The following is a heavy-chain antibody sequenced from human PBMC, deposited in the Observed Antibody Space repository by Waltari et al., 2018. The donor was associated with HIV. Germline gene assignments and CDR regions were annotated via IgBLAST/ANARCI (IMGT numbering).Heavy chain of an antibody. V-gene: IGHV7-4-1*02. J-gene: IGHJ4*02. CDR1: GYTFTTPS. CDR2: IDTNTGSP. D-gene: IGHD6-19*01. Sequence: QVQLVQSGSELKKPGASVKVSCRASGYTFTTPSLTWVRQAPGQGLEWVGWIDTNTGSPSYAQGFRGRFVLSSDTSVSTAHLQINSLRTEDTAIYFCAKRGAYGWFSSDYWGRGTLVTVSS. CDR3: AKRGAYGWFSSDY.